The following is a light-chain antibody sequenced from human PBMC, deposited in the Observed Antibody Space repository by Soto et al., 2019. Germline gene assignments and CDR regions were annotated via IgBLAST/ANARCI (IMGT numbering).Light chain of an antibody. CDR1: SSDVGGYNY. Sequence: QSVLTQPASVSGSPGQSITISCPGTSSDVGGYNYVSWYQHHPGKAPKLMIYEVSNRPSGVSNRFSGSKSGNTASLTISGLQAEDEADYYCSSYTGSSTPVFGGGTKLTVL. J-gene: IGLJ3*02. V-gene: IGLV2-14*01. CDR2: EVS. CDR3: SSYTGSSTPV.